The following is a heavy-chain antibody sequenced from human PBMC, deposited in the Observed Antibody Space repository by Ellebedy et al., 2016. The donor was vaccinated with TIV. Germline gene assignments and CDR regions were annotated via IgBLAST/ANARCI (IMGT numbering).Heavy chain of an antibody. CDR1: GGSISSRGYY. Sequence: SETLSLTCTVSGGSISSRGYYWGWIRQPPGKGLEWIGTIYYSGSTYYNPSLKSRVSISVDTSENQFSLKLSSVTAADTAVYYCARAADYGRPGFDYWGQGTLVTVS. V-gene: IGHV4-39*07. CDR3: ARAADYGRPGFDY. CDR2: IYYSGST. J-gene: IGHJ4*02. D-gene: IGHD4-17*01.